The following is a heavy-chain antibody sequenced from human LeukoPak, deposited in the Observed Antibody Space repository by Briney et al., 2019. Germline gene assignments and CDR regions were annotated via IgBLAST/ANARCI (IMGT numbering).Heavy chain of an antibody. J-gene: IGHJ5*02. Sequence: GGSLRLSCAASGFSVNSNHMSWVRQPPGKGLEWVSVIFSGGSIYYADSVKGRFTISRHNSKNTLYLQMNSLRAEDTAVYYCARGENYYGSWGQGTLVTVSS. CDR3: ARGENYYGS. V-gene: IGHV3-53*04. D-gene: IGHD3-10*01. CDR2: IFSGGSI. CDR1: GFSVNSNH.